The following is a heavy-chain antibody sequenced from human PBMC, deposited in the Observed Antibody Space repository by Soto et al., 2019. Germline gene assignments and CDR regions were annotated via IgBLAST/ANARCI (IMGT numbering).Heavy chain of an antibody. CDR1: GGSISSYY. J-gene: IGHJ4*02. V-gene: IGHV4-59*01. D-gene: IGHD6-13*01. CDR2: IYYSGST. CDR3: AGSFPHGAAAGTRFDY. Sequence: KTSETLSLTCTVSGGSISSYYWSWIRQPPGKGLEWIGYIYYSGSTNYNPSLKSRVTISVDTSKNQFSLKLSSVTAADTAVYYCAGSFPHGAAAGTRFDYWGQGTLVTVSS.